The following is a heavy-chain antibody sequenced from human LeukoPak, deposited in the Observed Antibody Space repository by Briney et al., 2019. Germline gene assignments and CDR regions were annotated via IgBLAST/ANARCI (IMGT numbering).Heavy chain of an antibody. CDR1: GGSFSSYS. D-gene: IGHD6-19*01. CDR2: INHSGST. J-gene: IGHJ4*02. Sequence: SETLSLTCAVYGGSFSSYSWSWIRQPPGRGLEWIGEINHSGSTNYNPSLKSRVTISVDTSNKQFSLKLSSVTAADTAVYYCARGVRIAVAHPHLDYWGLGSLVTVSS. V-gene: IGHV4-34*01. CDR3: ARGVRIAVAHPHLDY.